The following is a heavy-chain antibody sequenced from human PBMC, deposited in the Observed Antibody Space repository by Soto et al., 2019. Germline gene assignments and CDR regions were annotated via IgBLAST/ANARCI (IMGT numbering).Heavy chain of an antibody. V-gene: IGHV1-18*01. Sequence: VQLVQSGDEVKRPGASVKVSCKTSGYTFTSYGVTWVRQSPGQGLEWMAWIRVHSGKTKFAESLRGRVTLTTDTSTSTAYMELRSLRSDDTAVYYCARDDFGVALFYDHGMDVWGQGTTVIVSS. CDR2: IRVHSGKT. J-gene: IGHJ6*02. CDR1: GYTFTSYG. CDR3: ARDDFGVALFYDHGMDV. D-gene: IGHD3-3*01.